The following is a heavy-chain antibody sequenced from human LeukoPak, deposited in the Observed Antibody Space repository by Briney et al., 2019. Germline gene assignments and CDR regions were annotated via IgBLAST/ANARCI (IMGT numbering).Heavy chain of an antibody. V-gene: IGHV3-23*01. D-gene: IGHD2-2*01. CDR2: ISGSGDST. J-gene: IGHJ6*02. CDR1: GFTFSSYA. CDR3: ASSGSSSTSRYYYYGMDV. Sequence: GGSLRLSCAASGFTFSSYAMTWVRQAPGKGLEWVSSISGSGDSTYYAASVKDWFTISRDNSKNTLHLQIHSLRAEDTAVYYCASSGSSSTSRYYYYGMDVWGQGTTVTVSS.